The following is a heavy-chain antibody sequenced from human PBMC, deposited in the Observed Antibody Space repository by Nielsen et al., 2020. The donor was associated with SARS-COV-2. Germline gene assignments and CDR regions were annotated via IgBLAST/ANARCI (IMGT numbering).Heavy chain of an antibody. D-gene: IGHD1/OR15-1a*01. J-gene: IGHJ6*02. V-gene: IGHV1-46*01. CDR2: INPCDGST. CDR1: GYTFTSYY. CDR3: ARDLGGTGDYYYGMDV. Sequence: ASVKVSCKASGYTFTSYYLHWVRQAPGQGLEWMGIINPCDGSTTYAQKFQGSVTLTRDTSTSTVYMELSSLRTEDTAVYYCARDLGGTGDYYYGMDVWGQGTTVTVSS.